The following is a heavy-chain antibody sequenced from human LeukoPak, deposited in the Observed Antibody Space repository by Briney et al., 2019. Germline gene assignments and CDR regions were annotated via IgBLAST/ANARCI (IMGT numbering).Heavy chain of an antibody. CDR1: GGSISSYY. CDR3: ARDSSYCSGGSCYSHYYYMDV. V-gene: IGHV4-4*07. CDR2: IYTSGST. J-gene: IGHJ6*03. D-gene: IGHD2-15*01. Sequence: SETLSLTCTVPGGSISSYYWSWIRQTARKGLEWIGRIYTSGSTNYNPSLKSRVTMSVDTSKNQFSLKLSSVTAADTAVYYCARDSSYCSGGSCYSHYYYMDVWGKGTTVTVSS.